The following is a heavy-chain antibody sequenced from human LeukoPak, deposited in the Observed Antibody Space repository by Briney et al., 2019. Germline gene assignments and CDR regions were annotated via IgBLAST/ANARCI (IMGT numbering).Heavy chain of an antibody. V-gene: IGHV3-30*18. D-gene: IGHD5-18*01. CDR3: AKDSGAVRGYSYDPPGYFDY. Sequence: GRSLRLSCAASGFTFSIYGMHWVRQAPGKGLEWVAVMSYDGSNKYYADSVKGRFTISRDNSKNPLYLQMNSLRAEDTAVYYCAKDSGAVRGYSYDPPGYFDYWGQGTLVSVSS. J-gene: IGHJ4*02. CDR2: MSYDGSNK. CDR1: GFTFSIYG.